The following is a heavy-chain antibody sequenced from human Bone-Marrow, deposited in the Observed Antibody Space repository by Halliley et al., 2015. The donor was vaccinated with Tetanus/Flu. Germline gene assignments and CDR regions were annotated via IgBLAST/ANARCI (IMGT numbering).Heavy chain of an antibody. J-gene: IGHJ3*02. V-gene: IGHV3-30*14. D-gene: IGHD3-16*01. CDR3: AREGDVSLGGAFDI. Sequence: AVISDDVNNKNYPDPVKGRFTVARDNSKSTLYLQMNSLRAEDTALYYCAREGDVSLGGAFDIWGQGTMVTVSS. CDR2: ISDDVNNK.